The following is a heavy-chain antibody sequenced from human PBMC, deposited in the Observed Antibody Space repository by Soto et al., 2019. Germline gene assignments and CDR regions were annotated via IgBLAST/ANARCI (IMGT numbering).Heavy chain of an antibody. D-gene: IGHD1-26*01. CDR1: GFTFSGYA. J-gene: IGHJ6*02. CDR3: AKDMELSLPPYYYYYGLDV. Sequence: EVQLLESGGGLVQPGGSLRLSCTASGFTFSGYAMSWGRQSPGKGLEWVSTINDSGDSTYYADSVKGRFSISRDNSKNTLYLQMNSLRAEDTAVYYCAKDMELSLPPYYYYYGLDVWGQGTTVTVSS. V-gene: IGHV3-23*01. CDR2: INDSGDST.